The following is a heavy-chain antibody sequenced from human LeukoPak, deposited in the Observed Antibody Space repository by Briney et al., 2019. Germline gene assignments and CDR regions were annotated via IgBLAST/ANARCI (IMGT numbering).Heavy chain of an antibody. Sequence: SETLSLTCTVSGGSISSSSYYWGWIRQPPGKGLEWIGSIYYSGSTYYNPSLKSRVTISVDTSKNQFSLKLSSVTAADTAVYYCARDGSSSWYIDVGWFDPWGQGTLVTVSS. CDR2: IYYSGST. J-gene: IGHJ5*02. CDR1: GGSISSSSYY. CDR3: ARDGSSSWYIDVGWFDP. V-gene: IGHV4-39*07. D-gene: IGHD6-13*01.